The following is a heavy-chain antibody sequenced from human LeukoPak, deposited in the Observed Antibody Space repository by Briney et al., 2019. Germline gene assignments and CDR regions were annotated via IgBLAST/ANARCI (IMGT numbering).Heavy chain of an antibody. CDR1: GFTFGNYA. CDR2: YRVSGAGT. Sequence: QPGEPLRLSCSASGFTFGNYAVSWVRQAPGKGLEWFSIYRVSGAGTYYAGSEKGWFTISRDHSKNTGYLQMCSLRAEDTAVYHCAREGVRGSGTYYNVKDYWGQGSLVTVS. D-gene: IGHD3-10*01. V-gene: IGHV3-23*01. CDR3: AREGVRGSGTYYNVKDY. J-gene: IGHJ4*02.